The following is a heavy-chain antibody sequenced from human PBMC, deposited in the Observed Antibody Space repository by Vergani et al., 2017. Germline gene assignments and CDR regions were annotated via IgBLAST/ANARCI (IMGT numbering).Heavy chain of an antibody. V-gene: IGHV3-33*01. CDR2: IWYDGSNK. CDR3: AREREPNSGYDFSYYYYYMDV. D-gene: IGHD5-12*01. CDR1: GFTFSSYG. Sequence: QVQLVESGGGVVQPGRSLRLSCAASGFTFSSYGMHWVRQAPGKGLEWVAVIWYDGSNKYYADSVKGRFTISRDNSKNTLYLQMNSLRAEDTAVYYCAREREPNSGYDFSYYYYYMDVWGKGTTVTFSS. J-gene: IGHJ6*03.